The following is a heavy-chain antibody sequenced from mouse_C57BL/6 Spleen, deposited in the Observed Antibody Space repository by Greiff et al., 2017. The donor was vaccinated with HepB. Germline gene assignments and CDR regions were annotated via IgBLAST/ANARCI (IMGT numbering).Heavy chain of an antibody. D-gene: IGHD2-4*01. Sequence: VQLQQSGTVLARPGASVKMSCKTSGYTFTSYWMHWVKQRPGQGLEWIGAIYPGNSDTSYNQKFKGKAKLTAVTSASTAYMELSSLTNEDSAVYYCTRGYDYNGYFDYWGQGTTLTVSS. CDR1: GYTFTSYW. J-gene: IGHJ2*01. CDR2: IYPGNSDT. V-gene: IGHV1-5*01. CDR3: TRGYDYNGYFDY.